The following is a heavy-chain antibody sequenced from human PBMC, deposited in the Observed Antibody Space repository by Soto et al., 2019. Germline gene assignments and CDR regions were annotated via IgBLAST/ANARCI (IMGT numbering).Heavy chain of an antibody. V-gene: IGHV1-8*01. J-gene: IGHJ4*02. CDR1: GYTFTSYD. D-gene: IGHD6-13*01. Sequence: GASVKVSCKASGYTFTSYDINWVRQATGQGLEWMGWMSPNSGNTGYAQKFQGRVTMTRNTSKSTAYMELSSLRSDDTAVYYCARDLAAGTCDYWGQGTLVTVSS. CDR2: MSPNSGNT. CDR3: ARDLAAGTCDY.